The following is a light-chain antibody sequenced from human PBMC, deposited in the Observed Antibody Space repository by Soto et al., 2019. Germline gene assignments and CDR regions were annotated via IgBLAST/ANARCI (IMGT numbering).Light chain of an antibody. CDR2: GAS. Sequence: IVLTQSPGTLSLSPGEGATLSCMASQSVSSSYLAWYQQKPGQAPRLRIYGASSRATGIPDRLSGSGSGTDFTLTISRMEPEDSAVYYCQQYGSPLTFGGGTKVDIK. CDR3: QQYGSPLT. J-gene: IGKJ4*01. CDR1: QSVSSSY. V-gene: IGKV3-20*01.